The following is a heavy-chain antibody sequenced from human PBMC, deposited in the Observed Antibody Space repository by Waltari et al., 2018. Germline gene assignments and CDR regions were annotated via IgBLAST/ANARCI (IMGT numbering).Heavy chain of an antibody. J-gene: IGHJ4*02. CDR1: AVTFTSSG. CDR3: ARDSLSGWCDY. D-gene: IGHD6-19*01. CDR2: IWYDGSNK. V-gene: IGHV3-33*01. Sequence: QVQLVESGGGVVQTGRSLSLSCAASAVTFTSSGLHWVRQAPGKGLEWVAVIWYDGSNKYYADSVKGRFTISRDNSKNTLYLQMNSLRAEDTAVYYCARDSLSGWCDYWGQGTLVTVSS.